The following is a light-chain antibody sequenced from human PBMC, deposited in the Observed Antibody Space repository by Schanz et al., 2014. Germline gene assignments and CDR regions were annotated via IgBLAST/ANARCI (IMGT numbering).Light chain of an antibody. CDR2: GAS. CDR3: QQYNNWIT. CDR1: QSVNNY. J-gene: IGKJ5*01. V-gene: IGKV3-15*01. Sequence: EIVLTQSPATLSLSPGERATLSCRASQSVNNYLAWYQQRPGQAPRLLIYGASTRATGIPARFSGSGSGTEFTLTISSLQSEDFAVYYCQQYNNWITFGQGTRLEIK.